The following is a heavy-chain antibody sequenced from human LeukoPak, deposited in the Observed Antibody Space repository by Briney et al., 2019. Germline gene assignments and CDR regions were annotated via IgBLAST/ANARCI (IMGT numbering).Heavy chain of an antibody. CDR2: IKQDGSEK. CDR3: ARDYVWGSSESDY. Sequence: GRSLRLSCAASEFTFSNYWMTWFRQTPGKGLEWVGNIKQDGSEKYYVDSVKGRFTISRDNAKNSLYLQMNSLRVEDTAIYYCARDYVWGSSESDYWGQGTLVTVSS. CDR1: EFTFSNYW. J-gene: IGHJ4*02. V-gene: IGHV3-7*01. D-gene: IGHD7-27*01.